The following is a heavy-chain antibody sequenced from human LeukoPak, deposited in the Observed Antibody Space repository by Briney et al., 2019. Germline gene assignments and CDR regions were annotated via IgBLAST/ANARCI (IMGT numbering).Heavy chain of an antibody. J-gene: IGHJ4*02. V-gene: IGHV4-39*01. Sequence: SETLSLTCAVSGGSITSSSYYWGWIRQPPGKGLEGNGYIYYSGSTYYNPSLKGRVTISADTAKNQFSLQLSSVTAADTAVYYCARNHCSGGSCYSDYWGQGTRVTVSS. CDR3: ARNHCSGGSCYSDY. CDR1: GGSITSSSYY. D-gene: IGHD2-15*01. CDR2: IYYSGST.